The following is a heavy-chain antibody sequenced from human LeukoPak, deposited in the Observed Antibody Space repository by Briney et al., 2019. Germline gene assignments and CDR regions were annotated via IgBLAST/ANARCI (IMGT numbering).Heavy chain of an antibody. V-gene: IGHV3-23*01. CDR3: AKERPYSGSYTYYFDY. CDR2: ISGSGGST. D-gene: IGHD1-26*01. J-gene: IGHJ4*02. CDR1: GFTFSSYA. Sequence: LTGGSLRLSCAASGFTFSSYAMSWVRQAPGKGLEWVSTISGSGGSTYYADSVKGRFTISRDNSKNTLYVQMTSLRAEDTAVYYCAKERPYSGSYTYYFDYWGQGTLVTVSS.